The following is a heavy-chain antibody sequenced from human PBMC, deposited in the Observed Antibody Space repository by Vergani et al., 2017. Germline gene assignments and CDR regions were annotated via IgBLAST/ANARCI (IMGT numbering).Heavy chain of an antibody. Sequence: EVQLVESGGGLVKPGGSLRLSCAASGFTFSSYWMHWVRQAPGKGLEWVSYISSSSSTIYYADSVKGRFTISRDNAKNSLYLQMNSLRADDTAVYYCAKDDDSSGYYFLYWGQGTLVTVSS. D-gene: IGHD3-22*01. J-gene: IGHJ4*02. CDR1: GFTFSSYW. CDR3: AKDDDSSGYYFLY. CDR2: ISSSSSTI. V-gene: IGHV3-48*01.